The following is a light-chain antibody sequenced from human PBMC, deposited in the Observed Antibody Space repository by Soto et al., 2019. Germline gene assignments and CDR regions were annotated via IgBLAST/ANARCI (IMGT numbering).Light chain of an antibody. CDR3: LLFYSGARPV. CDR1: TGAVASGHY. Sequence: QTVVTQEPSLTVSPGGTVTLTCGFSTGAVASGHYPYWFQQKPGQAPRTLIYDISNKHSWTPARFSGSLLGGKAALTLSGAQPEDEAEYYCLLFYSGARPVFGGGTQLTVL. J-gene: IGLJ7*01. CDR2: DIS. V-gene: IGLV7-46*01.